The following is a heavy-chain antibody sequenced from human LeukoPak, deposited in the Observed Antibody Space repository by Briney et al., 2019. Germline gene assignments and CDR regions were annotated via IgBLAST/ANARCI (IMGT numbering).Heavy chain of an antibody. CDR2: IYHSGST. D-gene: IGHD6-19*01. V-gene: IGHV4-38-2*02. CDR1: GYSISSGYY. CDR3: ASSSGWYSFRWFDP. Sequence: SETLSLTCTVSGYSISSGYYWGWIRQPPGKGLEWIGSIYHSGSTYYNPSLKSRVTISVDTSKNQFSLKLSSVTAADTAVYYCASSSGWYSFRWFDPWGQGTLVTVSS. J-gene: IGHJ5*02.